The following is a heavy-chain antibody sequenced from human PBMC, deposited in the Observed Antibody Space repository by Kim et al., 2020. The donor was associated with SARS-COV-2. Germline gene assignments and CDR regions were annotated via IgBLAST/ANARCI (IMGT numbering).Heavy chain of an antibody. J-gene: IGHJ4*02. V-gene: IGHV3-9*01. CDR3: AKEGIQGAYFDY. D-gene: IGHD3-10*01. Sequence: GYADSVKGRFTIARDNATNSLYLRMNSLRAEDTALYYCAKEGIQGAYFDYWGQGALVTVSS.